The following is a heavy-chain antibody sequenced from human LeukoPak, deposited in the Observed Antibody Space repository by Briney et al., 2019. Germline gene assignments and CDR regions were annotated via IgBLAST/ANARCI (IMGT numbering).Heavy chain of an antibody. D-gene: IGHD2-15*01. Sequence: GGSLRLSCVASGFTFNNYWMSWLRQTPGKGLGWVINIKPDGSEIYSVESVKGRFTISRDNAKDSLYLQMNSLRVEDTAIYYCARDLSGPSFYWGQGTLVTVSS. V-gene: IGHV3-7*01. CDR1: GFTFNNYW. CDR2: IKPDGSEI. J-gene: IGHJ4*02. CDR3: ARDLSGPSFY.